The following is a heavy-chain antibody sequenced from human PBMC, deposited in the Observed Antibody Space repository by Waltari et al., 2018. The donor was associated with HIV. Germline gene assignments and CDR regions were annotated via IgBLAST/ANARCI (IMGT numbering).Heavy chain of an antibody. V-gene: IGHV3-11*01. D-gene: IGHD3-22*01. Sequence: QVQLVESGGGLVEPGGSLRLSCAASGFTFSDYYMTWIRQAPGKGLEWVSYSSSSGNTIYYADSVKGRFTISRDNAKNSLYLQLNSLRAEDTAVYYCARDRYYDTSGYRSLDYWGQGTLVTVSS. CDR2: SSSSGNTI. J-gene: IGHJ4*02. CDR3: ARDRYYDTSGYRSLDY. CDR1: GFTFSDYY.